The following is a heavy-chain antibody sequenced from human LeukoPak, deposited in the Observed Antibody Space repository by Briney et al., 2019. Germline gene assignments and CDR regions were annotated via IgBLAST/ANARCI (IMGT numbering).Heavy chain of an antibody. J-gene: IGHJ4*02. Sequence: GGSPRLSCAASGFTVSSNYMSWVRQAPGKGLEWVSVIYSGGSTYYADSVKGRFTISRDNSKNTLYLQMNSLRAEDTAVYYCAGVTYYYDSSGYSPIFDYWGQGTLVTVSS. CDR2: IYSGGST. CDR3: AGVTYYYDSSGYSPIFDY. D-gene: IGHD3-22*01. CDR1: GFTVSSNY. V-gene: IGHV3-53*01.